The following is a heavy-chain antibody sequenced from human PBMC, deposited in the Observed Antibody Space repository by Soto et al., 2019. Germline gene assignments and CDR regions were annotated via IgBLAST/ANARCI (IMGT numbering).Heavy chain of an antibody. D-gene: IGHD2-2*01. Sequence: EVQLVESGGGLVKPGGSLRLSCAAFGFTFSNAWMSWVRQAPGKGLEWVGRIKSKTDGGTTDYAAPVKGRFTISRDDSKNTLYLQMNSLKTEDTAVYYCTRPPTSWHYYFDYWGQGTLVTVSS. CDR3: TRPPTSWHYYFDY. CDR1: GFTFSNAW. V-gene: IGHV3-15*01. CDR2: IKSKTDGGTT. J-gene: IGHJ4*02.